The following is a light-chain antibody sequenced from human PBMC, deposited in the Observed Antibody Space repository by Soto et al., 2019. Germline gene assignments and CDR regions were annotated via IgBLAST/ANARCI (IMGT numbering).Light chain of an antibody. CDR1: ESVSTN. V-gene: IGKV3-15*01. CDR3: HHFNHWPWT. J-gene: IGKJ1*01. Sequence: EIVMTQSPVTLSVSPGERATLSCRASESVSTNLAWYQQTPGQAPRLLIYVASTRATVVQARFTGGGSGTDFTLTISSLQSEDSAVYYCHHFNHWPWTFGQGTKVEIK. CDR2: VAS.